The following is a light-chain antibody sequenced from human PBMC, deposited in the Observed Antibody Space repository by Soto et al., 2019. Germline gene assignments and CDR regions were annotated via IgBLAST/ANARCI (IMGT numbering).Light chain of an antibody. V-gene: IGKV3-15*01. CDR3: QEYNTWPWT. Sequence: PWDKDTSSCRASQSVGSYLAWYQQKPGQAPRLLIFGASTRATGIPARFSGSGSGTEFSLTINSLQSEDFAVYYCQEYNTWPWTFGQGTKVDIK. CDR2: GAS. CDR1: QSVGSY. J-gene: IGKJ1*01.